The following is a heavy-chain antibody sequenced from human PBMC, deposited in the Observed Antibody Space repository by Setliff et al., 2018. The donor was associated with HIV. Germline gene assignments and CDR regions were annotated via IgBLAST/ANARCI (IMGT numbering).Heavy chain of an antibody. Sequence: SETLSLTCSVSGGSISVNNYYWAWVRQPPGKGLEWIGSVHKSGNSYYKPSLKSRSTISVDTSENHFSLRLSAVTAADTAVYYCARLDYSNYYSYYIDVCGEGTMVTVSS. V-gene: IGHV4-39*02. CDR3: ARLDYSNYYSYYIDV. D-gene: IGHD4-4*01. CDR2: VHKSGNS. J-gene: IGHJ6*03. CDR1: GGSISVNNYY.